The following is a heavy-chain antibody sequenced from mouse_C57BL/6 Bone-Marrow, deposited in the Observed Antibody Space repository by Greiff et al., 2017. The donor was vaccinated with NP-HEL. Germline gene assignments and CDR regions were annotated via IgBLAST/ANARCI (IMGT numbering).Heavy chain of an antibody. CDR2: IYPGDGDT. V-gene: IGHV1-80*01. D-gene: IGHD2-12*01. J-gene: IGHJ4*01. CDR1: GYAFSSYW. CDR3: AREATIAHYYAMDY. Sequence: VMLVESGAELVKPGASVKISCKASGYAFSSYWMNWVKQRPGKGLEWIGQIYPGDGDTNYNGKFKGKAKLTADKSSSTAYMQLSSLTSEDSAVYFCAREATIAHYYAMDYWGQGTSVTVSS.